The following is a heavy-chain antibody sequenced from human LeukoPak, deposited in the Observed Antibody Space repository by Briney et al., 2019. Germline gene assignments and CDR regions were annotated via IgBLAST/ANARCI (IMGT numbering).Heavy chain of an antibody. CDR2: IYPGDSDT. CDR1: GYRFTNCW. Sequence: GESLRISCKGFGYRFTNCWIGWVRQMPGKGLEWMGFIYPGDSDTRYSPSFQGQVTISADKSINTAYLQWSSLKASDTAMYYCVLAGSGSYYFDYWGQGILVTVSS. D-gene: IGHD3-10*01. V-gene: IGHV5-51*01. J-gene: IGHJ4*02. CDR3: VLAGSGSYYFDY.